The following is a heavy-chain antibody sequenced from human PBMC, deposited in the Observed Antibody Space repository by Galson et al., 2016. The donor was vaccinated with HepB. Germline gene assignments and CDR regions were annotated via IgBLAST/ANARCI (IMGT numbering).Heavy chain of an antibody. D-gene: IGHD3-22*01. J-gene: IGHJ4*02. CDR1: GFTFSRYG. Sequence: SLRLSCAVSGFTFSRYGMYWVRQAPAKGLEWVALISYDGRNKYYADSVKGRFTISRDNSKNTLYLQMNSLRAEETAVYYCAKEGCYYDSSGCGFDYWGQGTLVTVSS. CDR3: AKEGCYYDSSGCGFDY. V-gene: IGHV3-30*18. CDR2: ISYDGRNK.